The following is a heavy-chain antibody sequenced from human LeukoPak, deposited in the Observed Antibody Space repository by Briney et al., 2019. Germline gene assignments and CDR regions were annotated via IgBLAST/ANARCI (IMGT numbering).Heavy chain of an antibody. Sequence: PSETLSLTCTVSGGSISNYYWSWIRQPPGKGLEWIGYVYYRGNTDYNPSLKSRVTISVDTSKNQFSLKLSSVTAADTAVYYCARSPGAAAAPDYWGQGTLVTVSS. CDR1: GGSISNYY. CDR3: ARSPGAAAAPDY. D-gene: IGHD6-13*01. J-gene: IGHJ4*02. V-gene: IGHV4-59*01. CDR2: VYYRGNT.